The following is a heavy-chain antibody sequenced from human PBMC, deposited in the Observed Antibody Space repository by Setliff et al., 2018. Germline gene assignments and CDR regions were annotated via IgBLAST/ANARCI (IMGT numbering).Heavy chain of an antibody. J-gene: IGHJ3*02. CDR2: INPISGGA. V-gene: IGHV1-2*02. CDR1: GYIFAGYY. CDR3: ASPGRDNLDSPFDAFDI. D-gene: IGHD3-3*01. Sequence: ASVKVSCKASGYIFAGYYMHWVRQTPGQGLEWMGWINPISGGANYAQKFQGRVTLTRDTSKNHFSLKLRSVTAEDSAVYYCASPGRDNLDSPFDAFDIWGQGTKVTVS.